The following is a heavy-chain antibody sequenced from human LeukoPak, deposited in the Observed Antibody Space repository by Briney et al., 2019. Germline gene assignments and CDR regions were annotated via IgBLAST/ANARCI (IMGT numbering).Heavy chain of an antibody. Sequence: GGSLRLSCEASGFTFSGYWMSWVRQAPARGLEWVADINEDGTTIYYVNSVKGRFTISRDNAKNSLSLQLNTLRAGDTAVYYCARWSYVSGTWFLDYWGQGTLVTVSS. CDR3: ARWSYVSGTWFLDY. V-gene: IGHV3-7*05. D-gene: IGHD3-10*01. CDR1: GFTFSGYW. CDR2: INEDGTTI. J-gene: IGHJ4*02.